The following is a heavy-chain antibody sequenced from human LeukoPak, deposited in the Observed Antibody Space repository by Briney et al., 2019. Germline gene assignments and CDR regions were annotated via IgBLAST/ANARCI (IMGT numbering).Heavy chain of an antibody. Sequence: PSETLSLTCTVYGGSFSGYYWSWIRQPPGKGLEWIGEINHSGSTNYNPSLKSRVTISVDTSKNQFSLKLSSVIAADTAVYYCARWAIYYYYGMDVWGQGTTVTVSS. V-gene: IGHV4-34*01. D-gene: IGHD2-2*01. CDR3: ARWAIYYYYGMDV. J-gene: IGHJ6*02. CDR1: GGSFSGYY. CDR2: INHSGST.